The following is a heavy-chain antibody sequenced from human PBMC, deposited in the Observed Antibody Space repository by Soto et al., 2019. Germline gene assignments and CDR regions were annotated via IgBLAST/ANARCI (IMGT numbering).Heavy chain of an antibody. CDR1: GFTFSSYA. D-gene: IGHD2-15*01. CDR2: ISASGGNT. CDR3: QSYCSGGSCYRTNAFDI. V-gene: IGHV3-23*01. Sequence: QPGGSLRLSCAASGFTFSSYAMSWVRQAPGKGLEWVSVISASGGNTYYADSVKGRFTISRDNSKNTLYLQMNSLRAEDTAVYYCQSYCSGGSCYRTNAFDIWGQGTMVPSPQ. J-gene: IGHJ3*02.